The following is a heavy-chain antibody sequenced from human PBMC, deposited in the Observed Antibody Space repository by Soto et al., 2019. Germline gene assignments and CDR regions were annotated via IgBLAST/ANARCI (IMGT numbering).Heavy chain of an antibody. V-gene: IGHV3-33*01. D-gene: IGHD2-8*01. CDR2: IWYDGSNK. J-gene: IGHJ5*02. CDR3: ARDPESLRTKPINWFDP. CDR1: GFTFSSYG. Sequence: GGSLRLSCAASGFTFSSYGMHWVRQAPGKGLEWVAVIWYDGSNKYYADSVKGRFTISRDNSKNTLYLQMNSLRAEDTAVYYCARDPESLRTKPINWFDPWGQGTLVTVSS.